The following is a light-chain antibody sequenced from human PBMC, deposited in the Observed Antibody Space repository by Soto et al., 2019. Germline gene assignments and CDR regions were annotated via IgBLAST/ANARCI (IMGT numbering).Light chain of an antibody. J-gene: IGLJ1*01. CDR3: SSYAVSDNPYV. CDR2: EVT. V-gene: IGLV2-8*01. Sequence: ALTQPSPAFESPGPSVTITCTGTSGDVGGYDYRYWYQQHPGKARKLIIHEVTKRPLGVPDRSSGSKSANTASLTVSGLQAEDEADYYCSSYAVSDNPYVFGTGTKVTV. CDR1: SGDVGGYDY.